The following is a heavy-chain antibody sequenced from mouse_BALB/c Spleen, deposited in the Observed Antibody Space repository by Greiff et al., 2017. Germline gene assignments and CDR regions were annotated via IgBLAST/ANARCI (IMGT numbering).Heavy chain of an antibody. D-gene: IGHD2-1*01. J-gene: IGHJ3*01. CDR1: GFTFSSYT. V-gene: IGHV5-6-4*01. Sequence: EVQRVESGGGLVKPGGSLKLSCAASGFTFSSYTMSWVRQTPEKRLEWVATISSGGSYTYYPDSVKGRFTISRDNAKNTLYLQMSSLKSEDTAMYYCTRDRGSGNYVAAYWGQGTLVTVSA. CDR2: ISSGGSYT. CDR3: TRDRGSGNYVAAY.